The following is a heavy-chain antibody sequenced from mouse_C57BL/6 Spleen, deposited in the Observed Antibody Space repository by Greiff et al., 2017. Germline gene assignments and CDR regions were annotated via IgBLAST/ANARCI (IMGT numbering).Heavy chain of an antibody. V-gene: IGHV1-74*01. J-gene: IGHJ3*01. CDR2: IHPSDSDT. D-gene: IGHD1-1*01. Sequence: QVQLQQPGAELVKPGASVKVSCKASGYTFTSYWMHWVKQRPGQGLEWIGRIHPSDSDTNYNQKFKGKATLTVDKSSSTAYMQLSSLTSEDSAVYYCASTVVEGAWFAYWGQGTLVTVSA. CDR1: GYTFTSYW. CDR3: ASTVVEGAWFAY.